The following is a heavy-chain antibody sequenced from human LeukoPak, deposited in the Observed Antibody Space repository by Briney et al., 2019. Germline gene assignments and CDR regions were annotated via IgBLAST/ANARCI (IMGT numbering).Heavy chain of an antibody. D-gene: IGHD3-9*01. Sequence: GGSLRLSCAASGFTFGSYAMSWVRQAPGKGLEWVSAISGSGGSTYYADSVKGRFTISRDNSKNTLYLQMNSLRAEDTAVHYCAKLGYHFDWLSLHDAFDIWGQGTMVTVSS. J-gene: IGHJ3*02. CDR1: GFTFGSYA. V-gene: IGHV3-23*01. CDR3: AKLGYHFDWLSLHDAFDI. CDR2: ISGSGGST.